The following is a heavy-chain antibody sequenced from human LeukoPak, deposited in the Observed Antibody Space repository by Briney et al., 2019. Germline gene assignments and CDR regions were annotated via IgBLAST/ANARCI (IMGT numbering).Heavy chain of an antibody. CDR1: GGSFSGYY. J-gene: IGHJ4*02. D-gene: IGHD4-17*01. CDR2: INHSGST. V-gene: IGHV4-34*01. CDR3: AKEGVGSGDYSN. Sequence: SETLSLTCAVCGGSFSGYYWSWIRQPPGKGLEWIGEINHSGSTNYNPSLKSRVTISVDTSKNQFSLKLSSVTAADTAVYYCAKEGVGSGDYSNWGQGTLVTVSS.